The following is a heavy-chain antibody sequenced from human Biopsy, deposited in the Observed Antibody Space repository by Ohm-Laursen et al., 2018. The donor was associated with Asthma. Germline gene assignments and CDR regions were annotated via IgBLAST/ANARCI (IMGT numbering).Heavy chain of an antibody. Sequence: SSVKVSCKTSGYTFNSAGITWVRQAPGQGLGWMGWISVYNGNTKVAQKLQDRVTMITDTSTSTAYMELRSLRSDDTAVYFCARAVDYSHYYGIDVWGQGTLVTVSS. CDR3: ARAVDYSHYYGIDV. D-gene: IGHD3-10*01. V-gene: IGHV1-18*01. CDR2: ISVYNGNT. CDR1: GYTFNSAG. J-gene: IGHJ6*02.